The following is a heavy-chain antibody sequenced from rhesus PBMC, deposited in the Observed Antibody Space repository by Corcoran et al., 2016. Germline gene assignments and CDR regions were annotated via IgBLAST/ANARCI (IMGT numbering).Heavy chain of an antibody. CDR3: ASYLTAVAGPLNYFDY. Sequence: QVQLQESGPGVVKPSETLSLTCAVSGGPISARYRWSWIRQHPGKGLEWNGYIYGSSTSTNYNPSLKSRVTISKDTSKNQFSLKLSSVTAADTAVYYCASYLTAVAGPLNYFDYWGQGVLVTVSS. CDR2: IYGSSTST. J-gene: IGHJ4*01. D-gene: IGHD6-37*01. V-gene: IGHV4S10*01. CDR1: GGPISARYR.